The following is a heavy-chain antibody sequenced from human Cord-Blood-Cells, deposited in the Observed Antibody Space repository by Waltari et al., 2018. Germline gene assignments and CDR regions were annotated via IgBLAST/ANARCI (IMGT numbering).Heavy chain of an antibody. D-gene: IGHD1-1*01. Sequence: EVQLLESGGGLVQPGGSLRLSCAASGFTFSSYAMSWVRQAPGKGLEWVSAISGSGGSTYYADSVKGRFTIPRDNSKNTLYLQMNSLRAEDTSVYYCAKEGTGWNDAFDIWGQGTMVTVSS. CDR3: AKEGTGWNDAFDI. CDR2: ISGSGGST. V-gene: IGHV3-23*01. CDR1: GFTFSSYA. J-gene: IGHJ3*02.